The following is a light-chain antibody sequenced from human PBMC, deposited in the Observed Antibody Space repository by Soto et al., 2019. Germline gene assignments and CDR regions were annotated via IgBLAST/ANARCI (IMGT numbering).Light chain of an antibody. CDR2: LNNDGSH. CDR3: QTWGTGFQF. CDR1: SGHSSYA. Sequence: QSVLTQSPSASASLGASVKLTCTLSSGHSSYAIAWHQKQPGKGPRYLMDLNNDGSHTKGDGIPDRFSGSSSGADRYLIXXSLQSEDEADYYCQTWGTGFQFFGGGTKLTVL. V-gene: IGLV4-69*01. J-gene: IGLJ2*01.